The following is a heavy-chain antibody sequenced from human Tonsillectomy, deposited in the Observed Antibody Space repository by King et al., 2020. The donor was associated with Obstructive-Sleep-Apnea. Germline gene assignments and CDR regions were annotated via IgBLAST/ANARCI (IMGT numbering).Heavy chain of an antibody. CDR1: GFSFDDYT. D-gene: IGHD4-23*01. CDR2: ISWDGGST. Sequence: VQLVESGGVVVQPGGSLRLSCAASGFSFDDYTMHWVRQVPGKGLEWVSLISWDGGSTYYADSVKGRFTISRDNSKNSLYLQMNSLRTEDTALYYCAKADFYGGNYFDYWGQGTLVTVSS. CDR3: AKADFYGGNYFDY. J-gene: IGHJ4*02. V-gene: IGHV3-43*01.